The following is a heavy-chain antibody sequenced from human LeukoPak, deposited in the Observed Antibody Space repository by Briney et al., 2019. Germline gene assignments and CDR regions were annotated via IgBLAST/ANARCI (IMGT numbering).Heavy chain of an antibody. J-gene: IGHJ4*02. Sequence: GGSLRLSCAASGFTFSSYSMNWVRQAPGKGLEWVSSISSSSSYIYYADSVEGRFTISRDNAKNSLYLQMNSLRAEDTAVYYCARARNYYGSGSYIWGQGTLVTVSS. V-gene: IGHV3-21*01. CDR3: ARARNYYGSGSYI. CDR1: GFTFSSYS. CDR2: ISSSSSYI. D-gene: IGHD3-10*01.